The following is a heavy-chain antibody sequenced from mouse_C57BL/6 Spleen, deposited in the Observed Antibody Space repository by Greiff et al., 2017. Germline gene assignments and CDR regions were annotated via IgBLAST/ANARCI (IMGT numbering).Heavy chain of an antibody. J-gene: IGHJ3*01. Sequence: QVQLKESGAELVKPGASVKISCKASGYAFSSYWMNWVKQRPGKGLAGIGQIYPGDGDTNYNGKFKGKAPLTADKSSSPAYMQLSSLTSEDSAVYVCARRGIYYDYDGFAYWGQGTLVTVSA. D-gene: IGHD2-4*01. V-gene: IGHV1-80*01. CDR1: GYAFSSYW. CDR2: IYPGDGDT. CDR3: ARRGIYYDYDGFAY.